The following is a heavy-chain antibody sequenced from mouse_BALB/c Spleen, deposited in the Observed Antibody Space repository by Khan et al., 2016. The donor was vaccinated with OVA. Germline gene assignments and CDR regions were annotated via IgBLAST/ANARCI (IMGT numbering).Heavy chain of an antibody. D-gene: IGHD1-3*01. CDR3: AKCDNSYNAMDY. CDR1: GFSLSSYG. Sequence: QVQLKESGPGLVAPSQSLSITCTVSGFSLSSYGVNWVRQPPGKGLEWLGVIWGDGSTNYHSALKSRLNINKDNSKSQVFLKQNSLQTDDTATYFCAKCDNSYNAMDYWGQGTSVTVSS. CDR2: IWGDGST. V-gene: IGHV2-3*01. J-gene: IGHJ4*01.